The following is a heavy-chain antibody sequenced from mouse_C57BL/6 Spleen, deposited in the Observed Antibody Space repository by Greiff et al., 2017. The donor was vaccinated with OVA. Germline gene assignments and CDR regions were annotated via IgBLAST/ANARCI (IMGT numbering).Heavy chain of an antibody. CDR1: GFTFSDAW. D-gene: IGHD1-1*01. J-gene: IGHJ1*03. CDR2: IRNKANNHAT. Sequence: EVNLVESGGGLVQPGGSMKLSCAASGFTFSDAWMDWVRQSPEKGLEWVAEIRNKANNHATYYAVSVKGRFTISRDDSKSSVYLQMNSLRAEDTGMYYGAEGTAVVGRGWYFDVWGTGTTVTVSS. V-gene: IGHV6-6*01. CDR3: AEGTAVVGRGWYFDV.